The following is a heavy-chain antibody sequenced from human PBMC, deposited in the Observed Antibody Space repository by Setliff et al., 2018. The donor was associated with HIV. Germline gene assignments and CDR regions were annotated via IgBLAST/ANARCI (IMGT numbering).Heavy chain of an antibody. CDR1: GYTFTSYG. CDR2: VDPEDGET. Sequence: GASVKVSCKASGYTFTSYGISWVRQAPGKGLEWMGRVDPEDGETIYSEKFQGRVTIIAETSTDTAYMELSSQRSEDTAVYYCTAWGHSGSSGHYMDVWGKGTTVTVSS. V-gene: IGHV1-69-2*01. D-gene: IGHD1-26*01. CDR3: TAWGHSGSSGHYMDV. J-gene: IGHJ6*03.